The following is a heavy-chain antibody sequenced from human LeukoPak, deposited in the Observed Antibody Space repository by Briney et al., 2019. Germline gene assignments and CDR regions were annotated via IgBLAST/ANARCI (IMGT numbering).Heavy chain of an antibody. CDR2: VSAYNGNT. CDR1: GGTFSSYA. V-gene: IGHV1-18*01. D-gene: IGHD6-6*01. CDR3: ARDRTSSSSGYYYYMDV. Sequence: SSVKVSCKASGGTFSSYAISWVRQAPGQGLEWMGWVSAYNGNTNYAQKLQGRVTMTTDTSTSTAYMELRSLRSDDTAVYYCARDRTSSSSGYYYYMDVWGKGTTVTVSS. J-gene: IGHJ6*03.